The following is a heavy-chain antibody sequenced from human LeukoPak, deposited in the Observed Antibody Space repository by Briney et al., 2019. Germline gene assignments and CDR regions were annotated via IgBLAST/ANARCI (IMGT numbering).Heavy chain of an antibody. D-gene: IGHD1-1*01. V-gene: IGHV1-69*13. Sequence: SVKVSCKASGYTFTSYGISWVRQAPGQGLEWMGGIIPIFGTANYAQKFQGRVTITADESTSTAYMELSSLRSEDTAVYYCARDEGTTGTTDAFDIWGQGTMVTVSS. CDR2: IIPIFGTA. J-gene: IGHJ3*02. CDR3: ARDEGTTGTTDAFDI. CDR1: GYTFTSYG.